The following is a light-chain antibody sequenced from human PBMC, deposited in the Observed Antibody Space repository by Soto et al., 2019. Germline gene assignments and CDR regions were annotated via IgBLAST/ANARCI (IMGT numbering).Light chain of an antibody. J-gene: IGKJ2*01. CDR1: QTISSSY. Sequence: VLTQSPGTLSLSPGERATISCRASQTISSSYLAWYQPKPGQAPRLLIYGASSRATGIPHRFSGSGSGTDFTLTISRLDPEDCGVYYCQQYGGSPPYTFGQGTRLEIK. CDR3: QQYGGSPPYT. CDR2: GAS. V-gene: IGKV3-20*01.